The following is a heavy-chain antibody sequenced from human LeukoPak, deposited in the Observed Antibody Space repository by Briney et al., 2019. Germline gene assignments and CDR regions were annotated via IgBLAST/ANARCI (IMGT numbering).Heavy chain of an antibody. V-gene: IGHV3-30*03. CDR3: ATSGSVEMATDFDY. J-gene: IGHJ4*02. CDR2: ISYDGSNK. D-gene: IGHD5-24*01. CDR1: GFTFSSYG. Sequence: SGGSLRLSCAASGFTFSSYGMHWVRQAPGKGLEWVAVISYDGSNKYYADSVKGRFTISRDNSKNTLYLQMNSLRAEDTAVYYCATSGSVEMATDFDYWGQGTLVTVSS.